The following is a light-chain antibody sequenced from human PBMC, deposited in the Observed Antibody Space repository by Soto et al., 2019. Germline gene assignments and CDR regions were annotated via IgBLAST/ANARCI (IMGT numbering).Light chain of an antibody. CDR3: QQFGSSPLFT. CDR1: QSVSSSY. V-gene: IGKV3-20*01. J-gene: IGKJ3*01. CDR2: GAS. Sequence: EIVLTQSPGTLSLSPGERATLSCRASQSVSSSYLAWYQQKPGQAPRLLIYGASSRATGIPDRFSGSGSVTDSTLTISRLEPEDFAVYYCQQFGSSPLFTFGPGTKVDVK.